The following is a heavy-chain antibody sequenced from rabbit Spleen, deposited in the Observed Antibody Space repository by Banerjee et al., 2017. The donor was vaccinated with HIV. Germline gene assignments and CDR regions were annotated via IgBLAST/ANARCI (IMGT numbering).Heavy chain of an antibody. CDR1: GFSFTSSDY. V-gene: IGHV1S7*01. CDR3: ARDTGSSFSSYGMDL. CDR2: IDPVFGIT. D-gene: IGHD8-1*01. Sequence: QSLEESGGGLVQPEGSLTLTCKASGFSFTSSDYMSWVRQAPGKGLEWIGYIDPVFGITYYASWVNGRFTISSHNAQNTLYLQVNSLTAADTATYFCARDTGSSFSSYGMDLWGPGTLVTVS. J-gene: IGHJ6*01.